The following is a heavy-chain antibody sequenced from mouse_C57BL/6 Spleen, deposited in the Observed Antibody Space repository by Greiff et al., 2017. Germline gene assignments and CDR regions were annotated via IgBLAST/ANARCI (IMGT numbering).Heavy chain of an antibody. V-gene: IGHV5-4*03. J-gene: IGHJ2*01. Sequence: EVKLMESGGGLVKPGGSLKLSCAASGFTFSSYAMSWVRQTPEKRLEWVATISDGGSYTYYPDNVKGRFTISRDNAKNNLYLQMGHLKSEDTAMYYCARYGTMVTTRYFDDWGQGTTLTVSS. D-gene: IGHD2-2*01. CDR3: ARYGTMVTTRYFDD. CDR2: ISDGGSYT. CDR1: GFTFSSYA.